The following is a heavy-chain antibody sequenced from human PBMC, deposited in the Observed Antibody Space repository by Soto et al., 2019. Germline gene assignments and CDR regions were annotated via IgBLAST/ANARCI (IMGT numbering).Heavy chain of an antibody. CDR2: ISYDGNDK. J-gene: IGHJ4*02. CDR3: AGEGLGDYVTDC. D-gene: IGHD4-17*01. Sequence: QVQLVESGGGVVHPGRSLRLSCAASGFTFSRSAMHWVRQAPGKGLEWAAVISYDGNDKFYAASVKGRFTISRDNSNNTLYLEMNGRRCEYTAVYYCAGEGLGDYVTDCWGQGTLGTVSS. CDR1: GFTFSRSA. V-gene: IGHV3-30-3*01.